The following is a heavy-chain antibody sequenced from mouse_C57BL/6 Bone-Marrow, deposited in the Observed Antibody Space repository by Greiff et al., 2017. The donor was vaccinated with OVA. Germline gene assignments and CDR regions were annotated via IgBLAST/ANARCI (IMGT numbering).Heavy chain of an antibody. Sequence: EVQLQQSGPELVKPGASVKISCKASGYTFTDYYMNWVKQSHGKSLEWIGDINPNNGGTSYNQKFKGKATLTVDKSSSTAYMELRSLTSEDSAVYYCARRKNPYYFDYGGQGTTLTVSS. CDR2: INPNNGGT. CDR1: GYTFTDYY. V-gene: IGHV1-26*01. J-gene: IGHJ2*01. CDR3: ARRKNPYYFDY.